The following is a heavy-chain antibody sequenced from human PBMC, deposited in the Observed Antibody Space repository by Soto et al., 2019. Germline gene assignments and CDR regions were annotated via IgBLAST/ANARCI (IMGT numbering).Heavy chain of an antibody. J-gene: IGHJ4*02. V-gene: IGHV3-30-3*01. Sequence: QVQLVESGGGVVQPGRSLRLSCAASGFTFSSYAMHWVRQAPGKGLEWVAVISYDGSNKYYADSVKGRFTISRDNSRNTLYLQMNSLRAEDTAVYYCARPNTPGYWGQGTLVTVS. CDR1: GFTFSSYA. CDR3: ARPNTPGY. CDR2: ISYDGSNK. D-gene: IGHD7-27*01.